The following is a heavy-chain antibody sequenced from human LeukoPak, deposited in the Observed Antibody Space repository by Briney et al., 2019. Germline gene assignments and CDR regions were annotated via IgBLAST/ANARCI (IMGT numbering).Heavy chain of an antibody. CDR2: ISPSGDIT. Sequence: PGGSLRLSCAASGFTFSSYSMNWVRQAPGKGLEWVSGISPSGDITYYADSVKGRFTISRDNSKNTVYLQVNSLRADDTAVYYCVRDPPADYWGQGTLVTVSS. J-gene: IGHJ4*02. V-gene: IGHV3-23*01. CDR3: VRDPPADY. CDR1: GFTFSSYS.